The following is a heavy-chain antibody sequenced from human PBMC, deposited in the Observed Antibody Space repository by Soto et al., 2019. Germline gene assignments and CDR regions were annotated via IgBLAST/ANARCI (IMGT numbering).Heavy chain of an antibody. D-gene: IGHD3-22*01. CDR2: IWHDGSNK. CDR1: GFTFSSHS. Sequence: GGSLRLSCAASGFTFSSHSMHWVRQAPGKGLEWVAIIWHDGSNKYYADSVKGRFTISKDKSISTAYLQWSSLKASDTAMYYCARLSYYYDSSGYSPAAYWGQGTLVTVSS. V-gene: IGHV3-33*01. CDR3: ARLSYYYDSSGYSPAAY. J-gene: IGHJ4*02.